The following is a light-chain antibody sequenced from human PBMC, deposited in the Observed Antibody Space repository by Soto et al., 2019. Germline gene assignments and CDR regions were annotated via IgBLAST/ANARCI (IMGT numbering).Light chain of an antibody. CDR3: QQYNSWPPIT. V-gene: IGKV3-15*01. CDR1: DSVSSN. CDR2: GAS. J-gene: IGKJ5*01. Sequence: EVVITQSPATLSVSPGERATLSCSASDSVSSNLAWYQQRPCQAPRLVIYGASTRATGIPARFSGGGSGTEFTLTISSLQSEDFAVYYCQQYNSWPPITFGQGTRLEIK.